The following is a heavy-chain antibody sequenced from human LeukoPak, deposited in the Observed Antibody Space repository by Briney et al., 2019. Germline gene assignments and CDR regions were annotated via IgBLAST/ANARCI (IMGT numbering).Heavy chain of an antibody. CDR3: ARDRSGTGPAVLYYFDY. CDR1: GFTFSRYA. J-gene: IGHJ4*02. Sequence: GGSLRLSCAASGFTFSRYAMHWVRQAPDKGLEWVAVISYDGSNKYYADSVKGRFTMSRDNSKNTLFLQMNSLRAEDTAVYYCARDRSGTGPAVLYYFDYWGQGTLVSVSS. CDR2: ISYDGSNK. V-gene: IGHV3-30*04. D-gene: IGHD1-26*01.